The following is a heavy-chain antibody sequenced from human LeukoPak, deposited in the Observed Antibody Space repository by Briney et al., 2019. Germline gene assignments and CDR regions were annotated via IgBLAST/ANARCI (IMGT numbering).Heavy chain of an antibody. J-gene: IGHJ4*02. CDR3: ARHRAAARPSRVDY. CDR2: IYYSGST. V-gene: IGHV4-39*07. CDR1: GGSISSSSYY. Sequence: SETLSLTCTVSGGSISSSSYYWGWIRQPPGKGLEWIGSIYYSGSTYYNPSLKSRVTISVDTSKNQFSLKLSSVTAADTAVYYCARHRAAARPSRVDYWGQGTLVTVSS. D-gene: IGHD6-6*01.